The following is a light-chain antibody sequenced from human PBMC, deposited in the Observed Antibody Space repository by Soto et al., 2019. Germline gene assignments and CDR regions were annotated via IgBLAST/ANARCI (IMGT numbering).Light chain of an antibody. V-gene: IGKV1-39*01. Sequence: DIQMTQSPSYLSASVGDRVNMTCRASQNSSTNLNWYQQKPGKAPDLLIYAASRLQSGVPSRFRGSGSGTDFSLTITGLQPEDFATYHFQQNNSIPITFGQGTRLEIK. CDR3: QQNNSIPIT. CDR1: QNSSTN. CDR2: AAS. J-gene: IGKJ5*01.